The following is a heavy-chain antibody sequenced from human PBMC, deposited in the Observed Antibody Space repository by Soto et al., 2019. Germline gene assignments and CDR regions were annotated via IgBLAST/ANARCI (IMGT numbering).Heavy chain of an antibody. D-gene: IGHD2-8*01. CDR2: ISAYNGNT. V-gene: IGHV1-18*04. CDR1: GYTFTSYG. J-gene: IGHJ6*02. CDR3: ARESGDCTNGVCYYGMDV. Sequence: ASVKVSGKXSGYTFTSYGISWVRQAPGQGLEWMGWISAYNGNTNYAQKLQGRVTMTTDTSTSTAYMELRSLRSDDTAVYYCARESGDCTNGVCYYGMDVWGQGTTVTVSS.